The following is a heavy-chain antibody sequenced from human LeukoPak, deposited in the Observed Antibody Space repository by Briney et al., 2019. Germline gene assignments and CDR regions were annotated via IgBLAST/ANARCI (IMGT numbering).Heavy chain of an antibody. CDR2: INPNSGGT. CDR1: GYTFTGYY. V-gene: IGHV1-2*04. CDR3: ALELGIDAFDI. J-gene: IGHJ3*02. D-gene: IGHD7-27*01. Sequence: ASVKVSCKASGYTFTGYYMHWVRQAPGQGLEWTGWINPNSGGTNYAQKFQGWVTMTRDTSISTAYMELSRLRSDDTAVYYCALELGIDAFDIWGQGTMVTVSS.